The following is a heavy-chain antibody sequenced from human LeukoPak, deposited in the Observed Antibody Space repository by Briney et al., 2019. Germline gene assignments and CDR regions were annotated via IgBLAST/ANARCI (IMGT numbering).Heavy chain of an antibody. CDR1: GGSFSGYY. Sequence: SETLSLTCAVYGGSFSGYYWSWIRQPPGKGLEWIGEINHSGSTNYNPSLKSRVTISVDTSKNQFSLKLSSVTAADTAVYYCASGNRGSSWYYFDYWGQGTLVTVSS. CDR3: ASGNRGSSWYYFDY. V-gene: IGHV4-34*01. J-gene: IGHJ4*02. D-gene: IGHD6-13*01. CDR2: INHSGST.